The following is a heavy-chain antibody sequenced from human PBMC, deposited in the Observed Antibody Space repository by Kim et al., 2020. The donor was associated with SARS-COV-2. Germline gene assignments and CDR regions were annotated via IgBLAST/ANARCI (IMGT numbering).Heavy chain of an antibody. Sequence: GGSLRLSCAASGFTVSSNYMSWVRQAPGKGLEWVSVIYSGGSTYYADSVKGRFTISRDNSKNTLNLQMNSLRAEDTAVYYCARTYSSGWYTNDYWGQGTLVTVSS. V-gene: IGHV3-53*01. D-gene: IGHD6-19*01. J-gene: IGHJ4*02. CDR3: ARTYSSGWYTNDY. CDR1: GFTVSSNY. CDR2: IYSGGST.